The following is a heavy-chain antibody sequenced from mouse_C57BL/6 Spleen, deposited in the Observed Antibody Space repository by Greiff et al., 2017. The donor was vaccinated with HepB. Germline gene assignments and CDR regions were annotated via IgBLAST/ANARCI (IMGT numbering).Heavy chain of an antibody. V-gene: IGHV1-82*01. CDR3: ARGVDYDGIFAY. CDR2: IYPGDGDT. D-gene: IGHD2-4*01. J-gene: IGHJ3*01. Sequence: QVQLQHSGPELVKPGASVKISCKASGYAFSSSWMNWVQQRPGKGLEWIGRIYPGDGDTNYNGKFKGKATLTADKSSSTAYRQLSSLTSEDSAVYFCARGVDYDGIFAYWGQGTLVTVSA. CDR1: GYAFSSSW.